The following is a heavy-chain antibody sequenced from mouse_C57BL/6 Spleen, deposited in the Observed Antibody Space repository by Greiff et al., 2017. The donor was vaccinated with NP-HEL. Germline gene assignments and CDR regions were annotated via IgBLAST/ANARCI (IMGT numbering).Heavy chain of an antibody. D-gene: IGHD1-1*01. Sequence: QVQLQQPGTELVKPGASVKLSCKASGYTFTSYWMHWVKQRPGQGLEWIGNINPSNGGTNYNEKFKSKATLTVDKSSSTAYMQLSSLTSEDSAVYYCARYLIYYYGSSYDYYAMDYWGQGTSVTVSS. CDR3: ARYLIYYYGSSYDYYAMDY. V-gene: IGHV1-53*01. J-gene: IGHJ4*01. CDR2: INPSNGGT. CDR1: GYTFTSYW.